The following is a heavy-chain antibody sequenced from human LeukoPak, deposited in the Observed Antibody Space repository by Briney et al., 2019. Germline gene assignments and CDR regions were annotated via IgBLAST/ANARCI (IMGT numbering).Heavy chain of an antibody. Sequence: GGSLRLSCAAPGFTFSRAWMSWVRQAPGKGLEWVGRIKSKTDGGTTDYAAPVKGRFTISRDDSKNTLYLQMNSLKTEDTAVYYCTTADPSTRSLYSYYGMDVWGQGTTVTVSS. V-gene: IGHV3-15*01. CDR1: GFTFSRAW. CDR3: TTADPSTRSLYSYYGMDV. CDR2: IKSKTDGGTT. D-gene: IGHD1-14*01. J-gene: IGHJ6*02.